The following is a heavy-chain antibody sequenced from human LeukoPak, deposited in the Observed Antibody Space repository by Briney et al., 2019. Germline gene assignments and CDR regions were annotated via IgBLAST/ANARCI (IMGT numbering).Heavy chain of an antibody. CDR1: GFTFSSYA. J-gene: IGHJ5*02. D-gene: IGHD3-3*01. V-gene: IGHV3-23*01. Sequence: GGSLRLSCAASGFTFSSYAMSWVRQAPGKGLEWVSAISGSGGSTYYADSVKGRFTISRDNSKNTLYLQMNSLRAEDTAVYYCAKGTSGVVTSADWFDHWGQGTLVTVSS. CDR2: ISGSGGST. CDR3: AKGTSGVVTSADWFDH.